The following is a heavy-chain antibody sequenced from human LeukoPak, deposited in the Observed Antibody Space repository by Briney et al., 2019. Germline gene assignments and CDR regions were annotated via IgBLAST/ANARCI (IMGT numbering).Heavy chain of an antibody. CDR2: IWYDGSNK. Sequence: PGGSLRLSCAASGFTFSSYGMHWVRQAPGKGLEWVAVIWYDGSNKYYADSVKGRFTISRDNSKNTLYLQMNSLRAEDTAVYYCARDMLRAAAAGWGQGTLVTVSS. J-gene: IGHJ4*02. V-gene: IGHV3-33*01. CDR1: GFTFSSYG. CDR3: ARDMLRAAAAG. D-gene: IGHD6-13*01.